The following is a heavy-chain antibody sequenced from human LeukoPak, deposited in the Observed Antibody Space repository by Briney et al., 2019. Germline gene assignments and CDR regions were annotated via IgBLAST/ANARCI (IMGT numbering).Heavy chain of an antibody. D-gene: IGHD6-13*01. V-gene: IGHV3-21*05. J-gene: IGHJ4*02. Sequence: GGSLRLSCAASGFTFSNYNMNWVRQAPGKGLEWVSYISSSSSYIYYADSVKGRFTISRDNAKNSLYLQMNSLRAEDTAVYYCAGGGARAAAASGYWGQGTLVTVSS. CDR3: AGGGARAAAASGY. CDR2: ISSSSSYI. CDR1: GFTFSNYN.